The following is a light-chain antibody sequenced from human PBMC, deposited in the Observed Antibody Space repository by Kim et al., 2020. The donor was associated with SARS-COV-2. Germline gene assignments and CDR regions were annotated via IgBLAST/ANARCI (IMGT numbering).Light chain of an antibody. V-gene: IGLV2-23*02. CDR1: STDIGSYNL. CDR3: CSYAGSSTYV. Sequence: QSALTQPASVSGSPGQSITISCTGSSTDIGSYNLVSWYQYHPGKAPKLMIYEVTKRPSGVSNRFSGSKAGNTASLTISGLQAEDEADYYCCSYAGSSTYVFGTGTKFTVL. CDR2: EVT. J-gene: IGLJ1*01.